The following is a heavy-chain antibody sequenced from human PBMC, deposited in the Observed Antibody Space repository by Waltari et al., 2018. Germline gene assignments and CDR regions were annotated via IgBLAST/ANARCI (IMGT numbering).Heavy chain of an antibody. V-gene: IGHV3-30*01. J-gene: IGHJ4*02. D-gene: IGHD4-4*01. CDR3: ARAHSNNYFDY. Sequence: QVQLVESGGGVVQPGRSLRLSCAAAGFTFSSSASARVRQAPGKGLEWVAVISYDGSNKYYADSVKGRFTISRDNSKNTLYLQMNSLRAEDTAVYYCARAHSNNYFDYWGQGTLVTVSS. CDR2: ISYDGSNK. CDR1: GFTFSSSA.